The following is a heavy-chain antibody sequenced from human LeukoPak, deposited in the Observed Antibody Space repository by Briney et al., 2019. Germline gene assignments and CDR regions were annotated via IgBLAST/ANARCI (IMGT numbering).Heavy chain of an antibody. J-gene: IGHJ4*02. Sequence: GGSLRLSCAASGFTFSTYWMSWVRQAPGKGLEWVANIKQDGSEKYYVDSVKGRFTISRDNAKNSLYLQMNSLRAEDTAIYYCAKGLWGSGWSYFDHWGQGTLVTVSS. CDR2: IKQDGSEK. D-gene: IGHD6-19*01. V-gene: IGHV3-7*05. CDR3: AKGLWGSGWSYFDH. CDR1: GFTFSTYW.